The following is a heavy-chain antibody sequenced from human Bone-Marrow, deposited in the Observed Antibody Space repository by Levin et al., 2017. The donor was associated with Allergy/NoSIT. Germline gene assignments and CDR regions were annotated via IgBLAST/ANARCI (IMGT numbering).Heavy chain of an antibody. CDR2: IYHSGST. D-gene: IGHD3-3*01. CDR3: ARRRNYDFWTGSWFDP. J-gene: IGHJ5*02. Sequence: SQTLSLTCAVSVGFISSSNWLSWVRQPPGTGLEWIGEIYHSGSTNYNPSLKSRVTISVDKSKNQFSLRLSSVTAADTAVYYCARRRNYDFWTGSWFDPWGQGTLVTVSS. V-gene: IGHV4-4*02. CDR1: VGFISSSNW.